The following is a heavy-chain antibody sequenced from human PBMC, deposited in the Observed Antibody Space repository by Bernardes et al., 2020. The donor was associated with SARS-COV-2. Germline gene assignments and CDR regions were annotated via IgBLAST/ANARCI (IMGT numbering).Heavy chain of an antibody. V-gene: IGHV4-61*02. Sequence: SETLSLTCTVSGDSVTSVNYYWSWIRQPTGKGLEWLGRIYSNGIANYNPSLKSRVTISLHTSENQFSLSLSSVTAADTAVYYCAREDLTYYFEHWGQGTLVTVSS. D-gene: IGHD3-3*01. CDR3: AREDLTYYFEH. J-gene: IGHJ4*02. CDR1: GDSVTSVNYY. CDR2: IYSNGIA.